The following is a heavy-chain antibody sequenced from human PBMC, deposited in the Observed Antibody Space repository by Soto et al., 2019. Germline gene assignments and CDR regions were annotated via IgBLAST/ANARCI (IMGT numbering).Heavy chain of an antibody. J-gene: IGHJ5*02. V-gene: IGHV4-59*11. D-gene: IGHD6-13*01. Sequence: TSETLSLTCTVSGGSIINHYWSWFRQPPGKGLEWIGYVYHSGNTNYNPSLESRVTISVDTSKNQFSLKLRSVTAADTAVYYCARAGSSSWFDPWGQGTLVTVSS. CDR2: VYHSGNT. CDR3: ARAGSSSWFDP. CDR1: GGSIINHY.